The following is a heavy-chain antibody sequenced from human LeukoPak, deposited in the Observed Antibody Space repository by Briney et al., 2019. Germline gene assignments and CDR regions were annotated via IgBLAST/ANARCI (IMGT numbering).Heavy chain of an antibody. J-gene: IGHJ6*02. V-gene: IGHV3-30-3*01. CDR2: ISYDGSNK. Sequence: GGSLRLSCAASGFTFSSYAMHWVRQAPGKGLEWVAVISYDGSNKYYADSVKGRFTISRDNSKNTLYLQMNSLGAEDTAVYYCARDRSFAYYYYGMDVWGQGTTVTVSS. D-gene: IGHD2/OR15-2a*01. CDR1: GFTFSSYA. CDR3: ARDRSFAYYYYGMDV.